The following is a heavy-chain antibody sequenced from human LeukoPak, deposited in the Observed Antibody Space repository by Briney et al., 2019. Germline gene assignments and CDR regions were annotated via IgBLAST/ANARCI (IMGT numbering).Heavy chain of an antibody. J-gene: IGHJ4*02. CDR3: ARGYSISREATFDY. CDR1: GGTFSSYA. CDR2: IIPILGIA. Sequence: ASVKVSCKASGGTFSSYAISWVRQAPGQGLEWMGRIIPILGIANYAQKFQGRVTITTDESTSTAYMELSSLRSEDTAAYYCARGYSISREATFDYWGQGTLVTVSS. V-gene: IGHV1-69*04. D-gene: IGHD4-11*01.